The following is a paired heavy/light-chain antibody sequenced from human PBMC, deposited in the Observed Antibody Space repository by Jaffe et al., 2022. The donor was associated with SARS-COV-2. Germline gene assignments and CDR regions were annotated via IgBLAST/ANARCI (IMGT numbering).Light chain of an antibody. CDR3: QSYDSSLIVV. J-gene: IGLJ2*01. CDR2: GNS. V-gene: IGLV1-40*01. Sequence: QSVLTQPPSVSGAPGQRVTISCTGSSSNIGAGYDVHWYQQLPGTAPKLLIYGNSNRPSGVPDRFSGSKSGTSASLAITGLQAEDEADYYCQSYDSSLIVVFGGGTKLTVL. CDR1: SSNIGAGYD.
Heavy chain of an antibody. V-gene: IGHV3-30*18. CDR1: GFTFSSYG. CDR3: AKALSVRPPHGGDMSDAFDI. J-gene: IGHJ3*02. D-gene: IGHD3-16*01. Sequence: QVQLVESGGGVVQPGRSLRLSCAASGFTFSSYGMHWVRQAPGKGLEWVAVISYDGSNKYYADSVKGRFTISRDNSKNTLYLQMNSLRAEDTAVYYCAKALSVRPPHGGDMSDAFDIWGQGTMVTVSS. CDR2: ISYDGSNK.